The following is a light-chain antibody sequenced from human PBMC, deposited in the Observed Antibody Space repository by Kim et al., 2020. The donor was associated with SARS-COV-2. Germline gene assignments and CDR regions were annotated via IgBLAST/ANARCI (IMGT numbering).Light chain of an antibody. CDR3: QQYNNWLTWT. Sequence: PGERATRSCRASQSVSSNLAWYQQKPGQAPRLLIYGASTRATGIPARFSGSGSGTEFTLTISSLQSEDFAVYYCQQYNNWLTWTFGQGTKVDIK. J-gene: IGKJ1*01. CDR2: GAS. CDR1: QSVSSN. V-gene: IGKV3-15*01.